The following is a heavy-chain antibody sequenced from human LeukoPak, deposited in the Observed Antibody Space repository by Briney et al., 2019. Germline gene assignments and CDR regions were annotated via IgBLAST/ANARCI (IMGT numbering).Heavy chain of an antibody. CDR3: ARGQSRGVRGVIISRYWFDP. V-gene: IGHV4-34*01. CDR2: INHSGST. J-gene: IGHJ5*02. Sequence: PSETLSLTCAVYGGSFSGYYWSWIRQPPGKGLEWIGEINHSGSTNYNPSLKSRVTISVDTSKNQFSLKLSSVTAADTAVYYCARGQSRGVRGVIISRYWFDPGGQGTLVTVSS. CDR1: GGSFSGYY. D-gene: IGHD3-10*01.